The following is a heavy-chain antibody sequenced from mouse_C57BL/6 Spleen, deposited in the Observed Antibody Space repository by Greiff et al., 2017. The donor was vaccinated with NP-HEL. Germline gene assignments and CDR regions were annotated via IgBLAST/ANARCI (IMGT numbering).Heavy chain of an antibody. V-gene: IGHV1-15*01. J-gene: IGHJ2*01. CDR1: GYTFTDYE. D-gene: IGHD1-1*02. CDR2: IDPETGGT. CDR3: TRYGRNGNFDY. Sequence: QVHVKQSGAELVRPGASVTLSCKASGYTFTDYEMHWVKQTPVHGLEWIGAIDPETGGTAYNQKFKGKAILTADKSSSTAYMELRSLTSEDSAVYYCTRYGRNGNFDYWGQGTTLTVSS.